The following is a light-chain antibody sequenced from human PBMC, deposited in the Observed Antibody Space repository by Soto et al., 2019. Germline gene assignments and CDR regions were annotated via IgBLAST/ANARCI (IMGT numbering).Light chain of an antibody. CDR2: WAS. CDR1: QSVLSSSNKKNY. V-gene: IGKV4-1*01. J-gene: IGKJ4*01. Sequence: DIVMTQSPDSLAVSLGERATINFKSSQSVLSSSNKKNYLAWHQQKPGQPPKLLISWASSRQSGVPDRFSGSGSGTDFTLTISSLQAEDVAVYYCQQHYSAPPTFAGGTKV. CDR3: QQHYSAPPT.